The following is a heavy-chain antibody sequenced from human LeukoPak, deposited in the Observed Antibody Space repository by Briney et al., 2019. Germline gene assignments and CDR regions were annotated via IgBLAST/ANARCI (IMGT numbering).Heavy chain of an antibody. CDR3: ARSYNYDDAFDI. Sequence: ASVKVSCKASGYTFTDYYMHWVRQAPGQGLEWMGRINPNSGGTNYAQKFQGRVTMTRDTSISTAYMELSRLRSDDTAVYYCARSYNYDDAFDIWGQGTMVTVSS. J-gene: IGHJ3*02. CDR2: INPNSGGT. D-gene: IGHD5-24*01. V-gene: IGHV1-2*06. CDR1: GYTFTDYY.